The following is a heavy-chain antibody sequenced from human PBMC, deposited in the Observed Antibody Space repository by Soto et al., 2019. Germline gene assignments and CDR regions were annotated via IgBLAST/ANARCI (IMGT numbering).Heavy chain of an antibody. J-gene: IGHJ4*02. V-gene: IGHV5-51*01. Sequence: GESLKISCKGSGYSFTCYWICWVRQMPGKGLEWMGIISPGDSDTRYSPSFQGQVTISADTSISTAYLQRSGLNAWDSAMYYCARHKATTLHDMDYWGQGTLVTVSS. D-gene: IGHD1-1*01. CDR1: GYSFTCYW. CDR3: ARHKATTLHDMDY. CDR2: ISPGDSDT.